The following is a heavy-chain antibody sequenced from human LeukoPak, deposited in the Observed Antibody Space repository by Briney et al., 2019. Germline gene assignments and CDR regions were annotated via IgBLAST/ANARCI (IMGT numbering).Heavy chain of an antibody. CDR1: GGSISSYY. J-gene: IGHJ6*03. CDR2: IYYSGST. Sequence: SETLSLTCTVSGGSISSYYWSWIRQPPGKGLEWIGYIYYSGSTNYNPSLKSRVTISVDTSKNQFSLKLSSVTAADTAVYYCARILECSSGSCYSGYYYYYMDVWGKGTTVTVSS. D-gene: IGHD2-15*01. CDR3: ARILECSSGSCYSGYYYYYMDV. V-gene: IGHV4-59*01.